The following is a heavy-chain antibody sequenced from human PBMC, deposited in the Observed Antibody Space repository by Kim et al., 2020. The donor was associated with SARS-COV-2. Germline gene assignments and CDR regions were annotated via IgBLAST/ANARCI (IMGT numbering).Heavy chain of an antibody. CDR2: INPYDGDT. Sequence: ASVKVSCKTSGYAFTDYYLHWVRQAPGQGLEWVGMINPYDGDTTYAQKLQGRVIVTRDTSTNTVSMELSSLTSDDTAVFFCARSTDRYYFDFWGQGTLVTISS. J-gene: IGHJ4*02. V-gene: IGHV1-46*01. CDR1: GYAFTDYY. D-gene: IGHD3-9*01. CDR3: ARSTDRYYFDF.